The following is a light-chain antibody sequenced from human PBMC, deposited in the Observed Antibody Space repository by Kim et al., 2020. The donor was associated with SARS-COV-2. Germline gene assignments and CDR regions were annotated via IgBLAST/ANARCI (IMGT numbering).Light chain of an antibody. CDR1: SLRSYY. Sequence: SSELTQDPAVSVALGQTVRITCQGDSLRSYYASWYQQKPGQAPVLVIYGKNNRPSGIPDRFSGSSSGNTASLTITGAQAEDEADYYCNSRDSSGNYVVFGGGTQLTGL. CDR3: NSRDSSGNYVV. CDR2: GKN. V-gene: IGLV3-19*01. J-gene: IGLJ2*01.